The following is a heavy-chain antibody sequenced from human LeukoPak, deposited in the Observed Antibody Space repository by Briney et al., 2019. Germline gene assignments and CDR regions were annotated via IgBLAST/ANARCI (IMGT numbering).Heavy chain of an antibody. J-gene: IGHJ4*02. CDR2: ISGSGGVT. V-gene: IGHV3-23*01. CDR3: AKWPEGATPKFHY. Sequence: GGTLRLSCAASGVTFSSYARSWVRQAPGKGLEWVSTISGSGGVTYYPDSVRGRFTISRDNSKNTLHLQMDSLRAEDTAIYYCAKWPEGATPKFHYWGQGTLVTVSS. D-gene: IGHD1-26*01. CDR1: GVTFSSYA.